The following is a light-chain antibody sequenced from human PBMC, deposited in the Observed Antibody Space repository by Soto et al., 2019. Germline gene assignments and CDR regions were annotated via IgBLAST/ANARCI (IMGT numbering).Light chain of an antibody. V-gene: IGLV2-8*01. CDR2: EVS. J-gene: IGLJ3*02. CDR1: SSDVGGYNY. CDR3: SSYAGSNNLV. Sequence: QSALTQPPSASGSPGQPVTISCTGTSSDVGGYNYVSWYQQHPGKAPKLMIYEVSKRPSGVPDRFSGSKSGNTASLTVSGLRAEDEADYYCSSYAGSNNLVFGGGTKLTVL.